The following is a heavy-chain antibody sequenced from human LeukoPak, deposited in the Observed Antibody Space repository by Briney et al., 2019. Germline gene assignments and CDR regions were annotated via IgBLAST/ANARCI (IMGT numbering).Heavy chain of an antibody. D-gene: IGHD2-2*01. J-gene: IGHJ6*02. V-gene: IGHV5-51*01. CDR1: GYSFTTYW. CDR2: IYPGDSDI. Sequence: GESLKISCQGSGYSFTTYWIGWVRHMPGKGLEWMGIIYPGDSDIRYSPSFQGQATISADKSISTAYLQWSSLKASDTAMYYCARHPSPYCSSTSCYRYGMDVWGQGTTVTVSS. CDR3: ARHPSPYCSSTSCYRYGMDV.